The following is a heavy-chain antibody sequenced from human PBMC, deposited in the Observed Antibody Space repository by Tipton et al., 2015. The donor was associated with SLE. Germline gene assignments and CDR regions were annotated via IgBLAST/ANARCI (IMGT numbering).Heavy chain of an antibody. Sequence: TLSLTCTVSGGSINSSTYYWGWIRQPPGKGLEWIGSIYYSGSTYYNPSLKSRVALSVDASNNQFSLKLTSVTAADTAVYYCARGGPDYYDPMPFDYWGQGTLVTVSS. D-gene: IGHD3-22*01. CDR2: IYYSGST. J-gene: IGHJ4*02. CDR1: GGSINSSTYY. V-gene: IGHV4-39*07. CDR3: ARGGPDYYDPMPFDY.